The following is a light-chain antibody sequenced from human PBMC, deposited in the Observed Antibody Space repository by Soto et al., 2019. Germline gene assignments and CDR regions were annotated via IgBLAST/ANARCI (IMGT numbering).Light chain of an antibody. Sequence: EIALTQSPGTLSLSPGERATLSCRASQSVTSNSLAWYQQRPGRAPRLLIYVASNRATGIPDRFSGSGSGTHFTLTISRLEPEDFAVYYCQQYGSSPPFSFGQGTKLEI. CDR1: QSVTSNS. CDR2: VAS. V-gene: IGKV3-20*01. J-gene: IGKJ2*03. CDR3: QQYGSSPPFS.